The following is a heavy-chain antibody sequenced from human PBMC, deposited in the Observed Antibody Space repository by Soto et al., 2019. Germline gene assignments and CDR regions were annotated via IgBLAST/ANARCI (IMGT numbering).Heavy chain of an antibody. CDR3: VRTIGGSSSL. CDR1: GFTLSSHW. J-gene: IGHJ4*02. CDR2: INQDGSVK. Sequence: GGSLRLSCAASGFTLSSHWMTWVRQAPGKGLEWVANINQDGSVKYYVDSVKGRFTISRDNAKNSLYLQMNTLRAEDTALYYCVRTIGGSSSLWGQGILVTVSS. D-gene: IGHD3-16*01. V-gene: IGHV3-7*01.